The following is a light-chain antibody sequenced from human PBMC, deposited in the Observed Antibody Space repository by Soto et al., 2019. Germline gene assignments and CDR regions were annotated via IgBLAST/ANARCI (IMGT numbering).Light chain of an antibody. CDR2: DVS. CDR3: SSYTSSNTVI. J-gene: IGLJ2*01. CDR1: GSDVGGYNY. Sequence: QSALTQPASVSGSPGQSIAISCTGTGSDVGGYNYVSWFQHHPGKAPKLMIYDVSNRPSGVSNRFSGSKSGNTASLTISGLQAEDEADYYCSSYTSSNTVIFGGGTKVTVL. V-gene: IGLV2-14*03.